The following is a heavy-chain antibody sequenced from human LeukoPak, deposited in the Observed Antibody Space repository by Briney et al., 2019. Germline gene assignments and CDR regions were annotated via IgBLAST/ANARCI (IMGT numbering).Heavy chain of an antibody. CDR2: IIPIFGTA. J-gene: IGHJ4*02. V-gene: IGHV1-69*05. D-gene: IGHD2-2*02. Sequence: SVKVSCKASGGTFSSYAISWVRQAPGQGLEWMGGIIPIFGTANYAQKFQGRVTITTDESTSTAYMELSSLRSEDTAVYYCARDCSSTSCYMDWGQGTLVTVSS. CDR3: ARDCSSTSCYMD. CDR1: GGTFSSYA.